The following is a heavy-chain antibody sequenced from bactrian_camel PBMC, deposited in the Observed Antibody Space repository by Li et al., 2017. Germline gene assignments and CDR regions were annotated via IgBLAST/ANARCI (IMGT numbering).Heavy chain of an antibody. Sequence: VQLVESGGGLVQPGGSLRLSCAASGSTFSNYAMSWVRQAPGKGLEWVSAIRSSGSTYYADSVKGRFAISRDNAKNTLSLQMNSLKTEDTALYYCATTLCSVIECYGMDYWGKGTQVTVS. V-gene: IGHV3S31*01. CDR1: GSTFSNYA. CDR2: IRSSGST. J-gene: IGHJ7*01. D-gene: IGHD3*01.